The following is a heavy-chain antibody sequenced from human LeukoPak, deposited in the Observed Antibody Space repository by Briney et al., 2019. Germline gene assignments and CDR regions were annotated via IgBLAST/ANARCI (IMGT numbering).Heavy chain of an antibody. Sequence: PGGSLRLSCAASGFTFSSYEMSWVRQAPGKGLEWVSYMSSRGSIIFYADSVKGRFTISRDNAKNSLYLQMDSLRVEDTAVYYCARGAAGGMYNWFDPWGQGTLVTVSS. CDR2: MSSRGSII. D-gene: IGHD6-13*01. V-gene: IGHV3-48*03. CDR1: GFTFSSYE. CDR3: ARGAAGGMYNWFDP. J-gene: IGHJ5*02.